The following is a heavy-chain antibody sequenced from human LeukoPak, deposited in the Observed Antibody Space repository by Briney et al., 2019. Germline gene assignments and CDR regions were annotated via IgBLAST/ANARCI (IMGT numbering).Heavy chain of an antibody. Sequence: SETLSLTCTVSGGSRSSGSYYWSWIRQPAGKGLEWIGRIYTSGSTNYNPSLKSRVTISVDTSKNQFSLKLSSVTAADTAVYYCARAVGFLEWSRGYYYYMDVWGKGTTVTVSS. CDR3: ARAVGFLEWSRGYYYYMDV. CDR1: GGSRSSGSYY. V-gene: IGHV4-61*02. CDR2: IYTSGST. J-gene: IGHJ6*03. D-gene: IGHD3-3*01.